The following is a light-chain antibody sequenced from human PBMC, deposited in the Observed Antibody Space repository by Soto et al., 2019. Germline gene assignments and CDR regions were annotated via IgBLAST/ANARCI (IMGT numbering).Light chain of an antibody. CDR3: HQFGYSPRT. Sequence: EIVMTQSPASLSVSPGGRATLSCKASQSVTNNLAWYQQKPGQAPRLLIYGASARATGIPARFSGSGSETEFTLTISSLQSEDSAVYYCHQFGYSPRTFGQGTKVE. CDR2: GAS. J-gene: IGKJ1*01. CDR1: QSVTNN. V-gene: IGKV3-15*01.